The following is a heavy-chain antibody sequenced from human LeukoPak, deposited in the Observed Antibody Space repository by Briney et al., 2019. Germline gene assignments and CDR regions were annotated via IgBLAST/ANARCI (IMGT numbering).Heavy chain of an antibody. CDR2: IYYSGST. V-gene: IGHV4-59*01. CDR1: GGSISSYY. D-gene: IGHD3-22*01. CDR3: AREENYYDSSGYVY. Sequence: SSETLSLTCTVSGGSISSYYWSWIRQPPGKGLEWIGYIYYSGSTNYNPSLKSRVTISVDTSKNQFSLKLSSVTAADTAVYYCAREENYYDSSGYVYWGQGTLVTVSS. J-gene: IGHJ4*02.